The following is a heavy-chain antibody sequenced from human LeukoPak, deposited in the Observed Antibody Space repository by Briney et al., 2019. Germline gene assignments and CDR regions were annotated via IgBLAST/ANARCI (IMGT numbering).Heavy chain of an antibody. D-gene: IGHD3-10*01. CDR3: APVSPWELVWFGF. V-gene: IGHV1-18*01. CDR1: VYTFTMYG. Sequence: ASVTVSCTASVYTFTMYGISWVRHAPGQGLEWMGWISAYNGNTDYAQKLQGRVTMTEDTSTDTAYMELSSLRSEDTAVYYCAPVSPWELVWFGFWGQGTLVSVSS. CDR2: ISAYNGNT. J-gene: IGHJ4*02.